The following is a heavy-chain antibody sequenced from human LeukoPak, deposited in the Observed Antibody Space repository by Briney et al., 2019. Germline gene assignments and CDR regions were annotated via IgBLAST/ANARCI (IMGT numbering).Heavy chain of an antibody. CDR2: IRGDGNKK. V-gene: IGHV3-7*03. CDR3: ARDVSVETAQDVWVDAFDI. J-gene: IGHJ3*02. Sequence: PGGSLRPSCEVSGFDFNNSWMNWVRQAPGKGLEWVANIRGDGNKKYYVDSVKGRFTISRDNAMNSLYLQTSSLRAEDTAVYYCARDVSVETAQDVWVDAFDIWGQGTMVTVSS. D-gene: IGHD2-21*02. CDR1: GFDFNNSW.